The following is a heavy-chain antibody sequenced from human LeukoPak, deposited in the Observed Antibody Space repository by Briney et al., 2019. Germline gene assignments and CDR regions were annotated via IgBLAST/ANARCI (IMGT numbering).Heavy chain of an antibody. J-gene: IGHJ4*02. CDR2: ISSSSSYI. V-gene: IGHV3-21*04. CDR1: GFTFSSYS. Sequence: GGSLRLSCAASGFTFSSYSMNWVRQAPGKGLEWVSSISSSSSYIYYADSVKGRFTISRDNAKNSLYLQMNSLRSEDTAVYYCARVEWGEYSYGLNFDYWGQGTLVTVSS. CDR3: ARVEWGEYSYGLNFDY. D-gene: IGHD5-18*01.